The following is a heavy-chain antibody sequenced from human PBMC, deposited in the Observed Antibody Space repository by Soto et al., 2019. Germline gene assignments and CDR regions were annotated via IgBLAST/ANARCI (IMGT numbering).Heavy chain of an antibody. CDR2: ISAYNGNT. V-gene: IGHV1-18*01. CDR1: GYTFTSYG. D-gene: IGHD1-7*01. J-gene: IGHJ5*02. Sequence: QVPLVQSGAEVKKPGASVKVSCKASGYTFTSYGISWVRQAPGQGLEWMGWISAYNGNTNYAQKLQGRVTMTTDTSTRTAYMELRSLRSDDTAVYYCARDRNWNYVYNWFDPWGQGTLVTVSS. CDR3: ARDRNWNYVYNWFDP.